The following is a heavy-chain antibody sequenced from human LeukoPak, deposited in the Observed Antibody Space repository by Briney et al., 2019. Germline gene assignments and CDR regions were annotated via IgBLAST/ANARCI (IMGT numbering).Heavy chain of an antibody. CDR1: GYSISSGFY. CDR2: IYHSGST. Sequence: TSETLSLTCTVSGYSISSGFYWGWIRQPPGKGLEWIGSIYHSGSTYYNPSLKSRVTISVDTSKNQFSLKLSSVTAADTAVYYCAELNYYGSGSGWFDPWGQGTLVTVSS. D-gene: IGHD3-10*01. J-gene: IGHJ5*02. V-gene: IGHV4-38-2*02. CDR3: AELNYYGSGSGWFDP.